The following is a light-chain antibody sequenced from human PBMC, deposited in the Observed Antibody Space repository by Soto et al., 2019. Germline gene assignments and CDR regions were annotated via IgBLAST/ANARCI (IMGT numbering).Light chain of an antibody. J-gene: IGLJ3*02. CDR2: EVS. CDR1: SSDVGDYNY. V-gene: IGLV2-14*01. CDR3: SSYTSSNTWV. Sequence: QSALTQPASVSGSPGQSITISCTGTSSDVGDYNYVSWYQQHPGKAPKLMIYEVSNRPPGVSNRFSGSKSGNTASLTISGLQAEDEADYYFSSYTSSNTWVFGGGTKLTVL.